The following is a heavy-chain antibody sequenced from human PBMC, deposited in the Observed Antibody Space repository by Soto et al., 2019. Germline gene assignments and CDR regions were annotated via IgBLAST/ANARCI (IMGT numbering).Heavy chain of an antibody. J-gene: IGHJ4*02. CDR2: ISYDGSNK. CDR3: AKDYWNDGWPDY. D-gene: IGHD1-1*01. CDR1: GFTFSSYG. Sequence: QVQLVESGGGVVQPGRSLRLSCVASGFTFSSYGMHWVRQAPGKGLEWVAVISYDGSNKYYTDSVKGRFTISRDNAKNTLYLQMNSLRGEDTAVYYCAKDYWNDGWPDYWGQGTLVTVSS. V-gene: IGHV3-30*18.